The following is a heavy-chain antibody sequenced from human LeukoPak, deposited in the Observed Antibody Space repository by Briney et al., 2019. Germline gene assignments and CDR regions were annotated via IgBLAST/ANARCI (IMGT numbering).Heavy chain of an antibody. J-gene: IGHJ3*02. CDR3: ARVINAFGERTFDI. D-gene: IGHD3-10*01. CDR1: GGSISSYY. Sequence: SETLSLTCTVSGGSISSYYWSWIRQPPGKGLEWIGYIYYSGSTNYNPSLKSRVTISVDTSKNQFSLKLSSVTAADTAVYYCARVINAFGERTFDIWGQGTMVTVSS. CDR2: IYYSGST. V-gene: IGHV4-59*01.